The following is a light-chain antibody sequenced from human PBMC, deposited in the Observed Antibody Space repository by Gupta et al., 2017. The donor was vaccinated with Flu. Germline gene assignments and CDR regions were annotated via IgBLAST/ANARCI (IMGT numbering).Light chain of an antibody. V-gene: IGLV2-14*01. Sequence: QSALTQPASVSGSPGQSITISCSGTSSHIGDNNYVSWYHRHPDRAPKLLIYEVSYRPAGVSSRFSGSKSGSTASLTISVLQPEDESDYYCSSYTTSTILVFGGGTKLTVL. CDR3: SSYTTSTILV. J-gene: IGLJ2*01. CDR1: SSHIGDNNY. CDR2: EVS.